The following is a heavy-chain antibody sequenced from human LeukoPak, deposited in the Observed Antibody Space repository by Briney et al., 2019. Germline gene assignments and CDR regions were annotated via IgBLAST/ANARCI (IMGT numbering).Heavy chain of an antibody. J-gene: IGHJ4*02. CDR1: GFTFSDYE. V-gene: IGHV3-48*03. Sequence: GGSLRLSCAASGFTFSDYEMNWVRQAPGKGLEWVSYIGSSGSAIYYADSVKGRFTISRDNAENSLYLQMNSLRAEDTAVYYCARDKGPHTYWGQGTLVTVSS. CDR3: ARDKGPHTY. CDR2: IGSSGSAI.